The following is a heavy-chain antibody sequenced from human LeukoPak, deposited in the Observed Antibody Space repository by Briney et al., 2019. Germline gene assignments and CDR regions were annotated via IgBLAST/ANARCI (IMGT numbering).Heavy chain of an antibody. CDR2: IRYDGSNK. Sequence: GGSLRLSCAASGFTFSSYGMHWVRQAPGKGLEWVAFIRYDGSNKHYADSVRGRFTISRDNSKNSLYLHMNSLRAEDTAVYHCARETPLVRGLITIDYWGQGTLVTVSS. V-gene: IGHV3-30*02. CDR3: ARETPLVRGLITIDY. D-gene: IGHD3-10*01. CDR1: GFTFSSYG. J-gene: IGHJ4*02.